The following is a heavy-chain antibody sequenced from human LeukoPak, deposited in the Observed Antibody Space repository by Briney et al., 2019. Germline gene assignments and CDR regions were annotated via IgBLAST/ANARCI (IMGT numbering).Heavy chain of an antibody. D-gene: IGHD3-10*01. CDR3: ARAPMDDTTFDY. J-gene: IGHJ4*02. CDR1: GGSFSGYY. Sequence: SETLSLTCAVYGGSFSGYYWSWIRQPPGKGLEWIGYIYHSGSTYYNPSLKSRVTISVDRSKNQFSLKLSSVTAADTAVYYCARAPMDDTTFDYWGQGTLVTVSS. CDR2: IYHSGST. V-gene: IGHV4-34*01.